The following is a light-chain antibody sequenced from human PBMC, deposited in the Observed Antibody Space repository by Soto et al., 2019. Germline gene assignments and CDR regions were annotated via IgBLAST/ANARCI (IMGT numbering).Light chain of an antibody. J-gene: IGKJ1*01. CDR2: GAS. CDR1: QCVSSN. Sequence: EIVMTQSPATLSVSPGDRATLSCRASQCVSSNLAWYQQKPGQPPRLLIYGASTRATVIPARFSGSGSVTEFTLTISSLQSEDFAIYYCQQYDYWPVTFGQGTKV. CDR3: QQYDYWPVT. V-gene: IGKV3-15*01.